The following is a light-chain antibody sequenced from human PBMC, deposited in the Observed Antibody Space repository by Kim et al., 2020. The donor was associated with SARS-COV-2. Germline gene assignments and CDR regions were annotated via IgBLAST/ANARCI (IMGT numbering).Light chain of an antibody. V-gene: IGLV1-51*01. J-gene: IGLJ2*01. CDR3: GTWDSSLSAGV. Sequence: GQKVTISCSGSSSNIGTKSVAWYQRVPGTAPKLLIYDNNKRPSEIPDQFSGSKFGTSATLGITGLLTGDEADYYCGTWDSSLSAGVFGGGTQLTVL. CDR1: SSNIGTKS. CDR2: DNN.